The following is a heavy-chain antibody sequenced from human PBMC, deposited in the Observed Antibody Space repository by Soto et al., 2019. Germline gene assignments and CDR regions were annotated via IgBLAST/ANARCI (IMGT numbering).Heavy chain of an antibody. J-gene: IGHJ6*02. V-gene: IGHV3-30-3*01. CDR1: GFTFSSYA. D-gene: IGHD5-18*01. CDR3: GIDRGYSYGFSGMDV. Sequence: GGSLRLSCAASGFTFSSYAMHWVRQAPGKGLEWVAVISYDGSNKYYADSVKGRFTISRDNSKNTLYLQMNSLRAEDTAVYYCGIDRGYSYGFSGMDVWGQGTTVTVSS. CDR2: ISYDGSNK.